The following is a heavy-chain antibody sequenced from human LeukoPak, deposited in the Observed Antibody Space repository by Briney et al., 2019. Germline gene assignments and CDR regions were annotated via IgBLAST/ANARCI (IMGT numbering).Heavy chain of an antibody. CDR1: GFTFDNFA. CDR2: ISGSGGST. J-gene: IGHJ3*02. D-gene: IGHD2-2*01. CDR3: AKREYCSSTSCYAPGDAFDI. Sequence: GGSPRLSCTASGFTFDNFAMHWVRQAPGKGLEWVSAISGSGGSTYYADSVKGRFTISRDNSKNTLYLQMNSLRAEDTAVYYCAKREYCSSTSCYAPGDAFDIWGQGTMVTVSS. V-gene: IGHV3-23*01.